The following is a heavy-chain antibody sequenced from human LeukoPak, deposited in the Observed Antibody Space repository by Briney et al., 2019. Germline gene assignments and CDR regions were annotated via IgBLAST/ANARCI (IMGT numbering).Heavy chain of an antibody. CDR2: ISTSGGSS. CDR3: ASTYGGSYYGFNFDY. CDR1: GFTFSSYA. J-gene: IGHJ4*02. V-gene: IGHV3-23*01. Sequence: GESLRLSCAASGFTFSSYAMSWVRQAPGKGLEWVSGISTSGGSSSYADSVKGRFTISRDNSKNTLYLQMNSLRAEDTAVYYCASTYGGSYYGFNFDYWGQGTLVTVSS. D-gene: IGHD1-26*01.